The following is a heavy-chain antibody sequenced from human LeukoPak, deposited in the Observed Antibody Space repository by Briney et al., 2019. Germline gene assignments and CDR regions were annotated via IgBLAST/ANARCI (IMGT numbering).Heavy chain of an antibody. CDR3: ARVFSYDFWSVRWFDP. J-gene: IGHJ5*02. CDR2: MNPNSGNT. V-gene: IGHV1-8*01. CDR1: GYTFTSYD. Sequence: ASVKVSCKASGYTFTSYDINWVRQATGQGLEWMGWMNPNSGNTGYAQKFQGRVTMTRNTSISTAYMELSSLRSEDTAVYYCARVFSYDFWSVRWFDPWGQGTLVTVSS. D-gene: IGHD3-3*01.